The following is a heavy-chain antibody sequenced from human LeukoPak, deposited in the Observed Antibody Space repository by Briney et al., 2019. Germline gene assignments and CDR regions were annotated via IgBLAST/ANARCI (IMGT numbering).Heavy chain of an antibody. V-gene: IGHV3-74*01. D-gene: IGHD3-22*01. CDR2: INSDGSST. Sequence: GGSLRLSCAASGFTFSRYWMHWVRQAPGKGLVWVSRINSDGSSTSYADSVKGRFTISRDNAKNTLYLQMNSLRAEDTAVYYCARDGSYYDRCGYYPDAFDIWGQGTMVTVSS. CDR1: GFTFSRYW. J-gene: IGHJ3*02. CDR3: ARDGSYYDRCGYYPDAFDI.